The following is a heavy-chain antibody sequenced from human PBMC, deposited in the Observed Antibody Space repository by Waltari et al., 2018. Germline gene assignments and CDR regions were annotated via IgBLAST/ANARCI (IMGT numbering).Heavy chain of an antibody. D-gene: IGHD2-15*01. CDR1: GFSLSRCE. J-gene: IGHJ6*02. CDR3: VRDGLGSGWTRVDV. V-gene: IGHV3-48*03. Sequence: ELLLVESGGGLVQPGGSRRISCVASGFSLSRCEMNWVRQAPVKVLEWISYISDGDKSISYAESVKGRFTVSRDNAKNSLHLQMNNLRAEDTATYYCVRDGLGSGWTRVDVWGQGTTVTVSS. CDR2: ISDGDKSI.